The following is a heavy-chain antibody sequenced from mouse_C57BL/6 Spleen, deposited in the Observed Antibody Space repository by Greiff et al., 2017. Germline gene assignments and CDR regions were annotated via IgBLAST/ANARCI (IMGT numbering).Heavy chain of an antibody. CDR2: INPNNGGT. CDR3: ARRYYGSSYYFDY. J-gene: IGHJ2*01. V-gene: IGHV1-18*01. D-gene: IGHD1-1*01. Sequence: VQLQQSGPELVKPGASVKIPCKASGYTFTDYNMDWVKQSHGKSLEWIGDINPNNGGTSYNQKFKGKATLTVDKSSSTAYIELRSLTSEDTAVYYCARRYYGSSYYFDYWGQGTTLTVSS. CDR1: GYTFTDYN.